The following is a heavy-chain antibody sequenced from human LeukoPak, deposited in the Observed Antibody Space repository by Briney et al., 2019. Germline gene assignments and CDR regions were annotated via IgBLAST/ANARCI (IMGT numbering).Heavy chain of an antibody. V-gene: IGHV1-46*01. Sequence: GASVKVSCKASGYTFTSYYMHWVRQAPGQGLEWMGIINPSGGSTSYAQKFQGRVTMTRDMSTSTVYMELSSLRSEDTAVYYCASHPLVEMAPGGVAFDIWGQGTMVTVSS. J-gene: IGHJ3*02. CDR2: INPSGGST. CDR1: GYTFTSYY. D-gene: IGHD5-24*01. CDR3: ASHPLVEMAPGGVAFDI.